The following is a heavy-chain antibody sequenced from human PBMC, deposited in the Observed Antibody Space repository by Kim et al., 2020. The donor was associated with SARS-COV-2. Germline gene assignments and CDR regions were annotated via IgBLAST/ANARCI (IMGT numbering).Heavy chain of an antibody. CDR3: AKDEGSGENYYYMDV. D-gene: IGHD3-10*01. V-gene: IGHV3-30*18. CDR1: GFTFSSYG. J-gene: IGHJ6*03. CDR2: ISYDGSNK. Sequence: GGSLRLSCAASGFTFSSYGMHWVRQAPGKGLEWVAVISYDGSNKYYADSVKGRFTISRDNSKNTLYLQMNSLRAEDTAVYYCAKDEGSGENYYYMDVWGKGTTVTVSS.